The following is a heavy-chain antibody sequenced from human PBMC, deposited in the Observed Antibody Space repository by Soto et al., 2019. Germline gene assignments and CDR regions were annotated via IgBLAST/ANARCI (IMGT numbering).Heavy chain of an antibody. CDR3: PTGSVEGV. V-gene: IGHV3-15*07. Sequence: EVQLVESGGGFIYPGGSLRLSCAASGLTISNAWMNWVRQAPGKGLEWVGRIKTNTEVGTTDYAAAVKGRFTVSRDDSKNTLYLQLNSLRTEDTAVYYCPTGSVEGVWGQGTTVTVSS. CDR2: IKTNTEVGTT. D-gene: IGHD2-15*01. CDR1: GLTISNAW. J-gene: IGHJ6*01.